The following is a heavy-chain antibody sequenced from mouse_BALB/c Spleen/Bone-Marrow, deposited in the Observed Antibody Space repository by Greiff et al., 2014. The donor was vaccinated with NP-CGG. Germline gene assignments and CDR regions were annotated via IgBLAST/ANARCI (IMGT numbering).Heavy chain of an antibody. J-gene: IGHJ3*01. CDR1: GFNIKDTY. CDR2: IEPANGNT. Sequence: DVKLQESGAELVKPGASVKLSCTASGFNIKDTYMHWVKQRPEQGLEWIGRIEPANGNTKYDPKFQGKATITADTSSNTAYLQLSSLTSEDTAVYYCATYYYGSSWGFAYWGQGTLVTVSA. V-gene: IGHV14-3*02. CDR3: ATYYYGSSWGFAY. D-gene: IGHD1-1*01.